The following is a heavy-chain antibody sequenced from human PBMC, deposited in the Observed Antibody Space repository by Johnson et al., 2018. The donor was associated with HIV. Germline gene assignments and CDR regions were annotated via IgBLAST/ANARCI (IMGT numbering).Heavy chain of an antibody. CDR2: ISSGGST. Sequence: VQLVESVGGLVQPGGSLRLSCAASGFTVSSNYMSWVRQAPGKGLEWVSLISSGGSTYYAASVKGRFTISRDNSKDTLYLEMNSLRAEDTAVYYCARDYETIWGQGTMVTVSS. CDR3: ARDYETI. V-gene: IGHV3-66*02. CDR1: GFTVSSNY. D-gene: IGHD3-16*01. J-gene: IGHJ3*02.